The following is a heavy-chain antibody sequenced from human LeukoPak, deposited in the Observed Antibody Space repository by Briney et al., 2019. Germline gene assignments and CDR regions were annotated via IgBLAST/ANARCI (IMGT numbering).Heavy chain of an antibody. Sequence: GGSLRLSCAASGFTFSDYYMSWIRQAPGKGLEWVSYISSSSGTISYADSVKGRFTISRDNAKNSLYLQMNSLRAEDTAVYYCASGMRVGPNIWGQGTLVTVSS. CDR1: GFTFSDYY. CDR3: ASGMRVGPNI. J-gene: IGHJ4*02. V-gene: IGHV3-11*04. D-gene: IGHD1-26*01. CDR2: ISSSSGTI.